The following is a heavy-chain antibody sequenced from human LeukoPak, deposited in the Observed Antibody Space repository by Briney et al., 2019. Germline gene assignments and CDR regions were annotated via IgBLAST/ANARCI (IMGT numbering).Heavy chain of an antibody. Sequence: SGTLSLTWAVSGGSISSSNWWSWVRQPLGKGLEWIGEIYHSGSTNYNPSLKSRVTISVDKSKNQFSLKLSSVTAADTAVYYCARGYCSSTSCYYYGMDVWGKGTTVTVSS. D-gene: IGHD2-2*01. J-gene: IGHJ6*04. CDR1: GGSISSSNW. V-gene: IGHV4-4*02. CDR3: ARGYCSSTSCYYYGMDV. CDR2: IYHSGST.